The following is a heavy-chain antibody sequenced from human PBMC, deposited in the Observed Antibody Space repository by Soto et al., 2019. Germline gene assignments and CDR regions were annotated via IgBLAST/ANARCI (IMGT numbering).Heavy chain of an antibody. CDR2: IYYSGST. V-gene: IGHV4-61*01. J-gene: IGHJ4*02. CDR3: ARDLQGYSYGSYY. CDR1: GGSVSSGSYY. D-gene: IGHD5-18*01. Sequence: SETLSLTCTVSGGSVSSGSYYWSWIRQPPGKGLEWIGYIYYSGSTNYNPSLKSRVTISVDTSKNQFSLKLSSVTAADTAVYYCARDLQGYSYGSYYWGQGTLVTVSS.